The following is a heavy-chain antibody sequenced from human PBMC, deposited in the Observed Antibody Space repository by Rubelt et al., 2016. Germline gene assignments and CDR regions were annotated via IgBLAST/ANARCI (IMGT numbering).Heavy chain of an antibody. CDR3: AHYKAMARFDY. CDR1: GFSLSTSGVG. V-gene: IGHV2-5*02. D-gene: IGHD5-18*01. Sequence: QITLTESGPTLVKPTQTLTLTCTFSGFSLSTSGVGVGWIRQPPAKSLEWLALIFCDDYKRYSPSLKSRLNITKDTSKNQGVLTMTNMDPVDTATYYCAHYKAMARFDYWGQGTLVTVSS. CDR2: IFCDDYK. J-gene: IGHJ4*02.